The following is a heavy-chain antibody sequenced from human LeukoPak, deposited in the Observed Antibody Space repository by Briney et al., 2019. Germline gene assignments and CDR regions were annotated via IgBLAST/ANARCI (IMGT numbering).Heavy chain of an antibody. CDR3: ATPYGSGNKRDFDY. Sequence: GGSLRLSCAASGFTFGSYGMHWVRQAPGKGLEWVAVISYDGSNKYYADSVKGRFTISRDNSKITLYLQMNSLRAEDTAVYYCATPYGSGNKRDFDYWGQGTLVTVSS. V-gene: IGHV3-30*03. CDR1: GFTFGSYG. CDR2: ISYDGSNK. J-gene: IGHJ4*02. D-gene: IGHD3-10*01.